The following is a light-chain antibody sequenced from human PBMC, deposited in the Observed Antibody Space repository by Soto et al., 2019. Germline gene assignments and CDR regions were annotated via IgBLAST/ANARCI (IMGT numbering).Light chain of an antibody. CDR3: QQSYSAPRT. Sequence: DIEMTQSPSSLFASVGDRVTITCRASQSISSYLSWYQKTPGKAPKLLINAASSLQSGVPSRFSGSGSGTEFTLTISSLQPEDSATYYCQQSYSAPRTFGQGTKVEIK. CDR2: AAS. J-gene: IGKJ1*01. V-gene: IGKV1-39*01. CDR1: QSISSY.